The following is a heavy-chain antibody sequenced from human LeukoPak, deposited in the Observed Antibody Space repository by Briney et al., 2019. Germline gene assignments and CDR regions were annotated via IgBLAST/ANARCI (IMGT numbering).Heavy chain of an antibody. J-gene: IGHJ2*01. D-gene: IGHD4-11*01. V-gene: IGHV1-2*02. CDR3: ARNDYSNYVGYWYLDL. CDR2: INPNSGGT. Sequence: ASVKVSFNGSGYTFTGCYMHWVRQAPGQGLERMGWINPNSGGTNYAQKFQGRVTMTRDTSISTAYLELSRLRSDDTAVYYCARNDYSNYVGYWYLDLWGRGTLVTVSS. CDR1: GYTFTGCY.